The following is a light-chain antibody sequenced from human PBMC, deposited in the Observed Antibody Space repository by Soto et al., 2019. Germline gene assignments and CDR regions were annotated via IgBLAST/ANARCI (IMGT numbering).Light chain of an antibody. CDR2: GHN. CDR1: NSNIGAGYD. Sequence: QSVLTQPPSVSGAPGXRVTISCTGTNSNIGAGYDVHWYQQLPGTAPXLLIVGHNTRXSXVPXRFXXXXXXXSAXLXXXGLQAEDEADYYCQSYDTSLRAVFGTGTKVTVL. V-gene: IGLV1-40*01. CDR3: QSYDTSLRAV. J-gene: IGLJ1*01.